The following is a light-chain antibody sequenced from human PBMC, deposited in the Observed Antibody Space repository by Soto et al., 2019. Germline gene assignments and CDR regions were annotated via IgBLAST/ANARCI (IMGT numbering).Light chain of an antibody. CDR1: SSNIGNYD. CDR2: ENN. CDR3: VVWESSLSGGV. J-gene: IGLJ2*01. V-gene: IGLV1-51*01. Sequence: QAVVTQPPSVSAAPGQKVTISCSGSSSNIGNYDVSWYQQLPGTAPKLLIYENNKRPSGIPDRFSGSKSGTSATLGITGLRTGDEADYYGVVWESSLSGGVFGGGTKLTVL.